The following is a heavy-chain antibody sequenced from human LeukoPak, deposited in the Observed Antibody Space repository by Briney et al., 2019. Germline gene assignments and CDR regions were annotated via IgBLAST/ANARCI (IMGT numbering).Heavy chain of an antibody. V-gene: IGHV4-61*01. D-gene: IGHD3-3*01. CDR3: ARSQYYDFWSGYYSFDP. CDR2: IYYSGST. CDR1: GGSVSSGSYY. J-gene: IGHJ5*02. Sequence: SETLSLTCTVSGGSVSSGSYYWSWIRQPPGEGLEWIGYIYYSGSTNYNPSLKSRVTISVDTSKNQFSLKLSSVTAADTAVYYCARSQYYDFWSGYYSFDPWGQGTLVTVSS.